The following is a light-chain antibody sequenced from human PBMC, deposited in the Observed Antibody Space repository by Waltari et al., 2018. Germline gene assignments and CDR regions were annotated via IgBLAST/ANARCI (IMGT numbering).Light chain of an antibody. CDR1: SIGSKS. CDR3: QVWDRSTDHRV. CDR2: YDN. Sequence: SYVLTQPPSVSEAPGQTARITCGGNSIGSKSVHWYQQKPGQAPVVVMYYDNDRPAGIPERFSGSNSGNTATLTISGVEAGDEADYYCQVWDRSTDHRVFGGGTRLTVL. J-gene: IGLJ3*02. V-gene: IGLV3-21*04.